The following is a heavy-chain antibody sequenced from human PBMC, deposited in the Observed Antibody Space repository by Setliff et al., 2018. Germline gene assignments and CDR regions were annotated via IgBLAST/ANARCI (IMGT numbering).Heavy chain of an antibody. Sequence: SETLSLTCTVSGGSIGPHYWSWIRQAPGKGLEWIGLIFYSDTAKYNPSLESRAAISVDSSKNQFSQKLRSVTAADTAVYYCARMSGFQYIDVWDKGTTVTVSS. D-gene: IGHD3-3*01. V-gene: IGHV4-59*11. CDR2: IFYSDTA. CDR1: GGSIGPHY. J-gene: IGHJ6*03. CDR3: ARMSGFQYIDV.